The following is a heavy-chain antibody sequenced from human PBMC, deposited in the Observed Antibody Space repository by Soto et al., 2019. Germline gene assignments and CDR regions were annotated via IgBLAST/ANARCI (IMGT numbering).Heavy chain of an antibody. CDR2: INAGNGNT. D-gene: IGHD3-3*01. Sequence: GASVKVSCKASGYTFTSYAMHWVRQAPGQRLEWMGWINAGNGNTKYSQKFQGRVTITRDTSASTAYMELSSLRSEDTAVYYCVRVDHGFSGAGVNWFDPWGQGTLVTVSS. J-gene: IGHJ5*02. CDR3: VRVDHGFSGAGVNWFDP. V-gene: IGHV1-3*01. CDR1: GYTFTSYA.